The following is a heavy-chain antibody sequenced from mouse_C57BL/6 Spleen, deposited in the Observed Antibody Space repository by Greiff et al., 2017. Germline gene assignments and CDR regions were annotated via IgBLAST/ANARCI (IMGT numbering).Heavy chain of an antibody. CDR2: ISYDGSN. CDR3: ARDSSGVIDY. V-gene: IGHV3-6*01. D-gene: IGHD3-2*02. J-gene: IGHJ2*01. Sequence: EVKLQESGPGLVKPSQSLSLTCSVTGYSITSGYYWNWIRQFPGNKLEWMGYISYDGSNNYNPSLKNRISITRDTSKNQFFLKLNSVTTEDTATYYCARDSSGVIDYWGQGTTLTVSS. CDR1: GYSITSGYY.